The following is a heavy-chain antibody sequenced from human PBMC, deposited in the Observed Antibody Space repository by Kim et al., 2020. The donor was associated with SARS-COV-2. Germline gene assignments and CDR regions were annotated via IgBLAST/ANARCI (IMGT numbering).Heavy chain of an antibody. CDR3: ARGLGGWTILGY. V-gene: IGHV3-33*01. D-gene: IGHD3-3*01. J-gene: IGHJ4*02. CDR1: GFTFSSYG. CDR2: IWYDGSNK. Sequence: GGSLRLSCAASGFTFSSYGMHWVRQAPGKGLEWVAVIWYDGSNKYYADSVKGRFTISRDNSKNTLYLQMNSLRAEDTAVYYCARGLGGWTILGYWGQGTLVTVSS.